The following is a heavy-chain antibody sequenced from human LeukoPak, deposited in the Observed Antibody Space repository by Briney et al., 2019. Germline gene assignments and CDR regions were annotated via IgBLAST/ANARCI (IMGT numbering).Heavy chain of an antibody. CDR3: GRAFPPLRTSSAGDL. J-gene: IGHJ4*02. Sequence: GGSLRLSCSASGFTFSDYDMTWVRQALGKGLEWGSSISGLSSHIYYGDSVKGRFSISRDNAKNSLYLQMNSLGAEDTAVYYCGRAFPPLRTSSAGDLWGQGTLVTVSS. D-gene: IGHD3-16*01. V-gene: IGHV3-21*01. CDR2: ISGLSSHI. CDR1: GFTFSDYD.